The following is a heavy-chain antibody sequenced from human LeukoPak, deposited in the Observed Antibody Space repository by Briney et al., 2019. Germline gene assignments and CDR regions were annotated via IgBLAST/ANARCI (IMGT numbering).Heavy chain of an antibody. CDR3: AKVGTIETTEELNWFDP. D-gene: IGHD4-11*01. V-gene: IGHV3-23*01. CDR2: ISTSGDST. J-gene: IGHJ5*02. CDR1: GFTFSSYA. Sequence: GGSLRLSCAASGFTFSSYAMIWVRQAPGKGLKWVSIISTSGDSTYYADSVKGRFTFSRDNSKNTLSLQMSSLGADDTAVYYCAKVGTIETTEELNWFDPWGQGTLVTVSS.